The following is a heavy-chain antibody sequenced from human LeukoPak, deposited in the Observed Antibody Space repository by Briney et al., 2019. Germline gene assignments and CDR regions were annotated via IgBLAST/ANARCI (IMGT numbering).Heavy chain of an antibody. V-gene: IGHV3-33*01. CDR1: GFTFSSYG. CDR2: IWYDGSNK. Sequence: GGSLRLSCAASGFTFSSYGMHWVRQAPGKGLEWVAVIWYDGSNKYYADSVKGRFTISRDNSKSTLYLQMNSLKAEDTAVYYCASNWAYDYVVQSYWGQGTLVTVSS. CDR3: ASNWAYDYVVQSY. J-gene: IGHJ4*02. D-gene: IGHD3-16*01.